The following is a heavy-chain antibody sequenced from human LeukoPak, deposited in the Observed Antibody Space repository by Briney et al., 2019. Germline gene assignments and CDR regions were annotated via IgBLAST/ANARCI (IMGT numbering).Heavy chain of an antibody. CDR1: GFTFSSYE. CDR3: ATYRQVLLPFES. D-gene: IGHD2-8*02. Sequence: GGSLRLSCAASGFTFSSYEMNWVRQAPGKGLEWASYISSGGSTKYYADSVKGRFTISRDNAKNSLYLQMNSLRAEDTAIYYCATYRQVLLPFESWGQGTLVTVSS. J-gene: IGHJ4*02. V-gene: IGHV3-48*03. CDR2: ISSGGSTK.